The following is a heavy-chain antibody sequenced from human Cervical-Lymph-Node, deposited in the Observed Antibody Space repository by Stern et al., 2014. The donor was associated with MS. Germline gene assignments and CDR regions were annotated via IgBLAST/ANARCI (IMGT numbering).Heavy chain of an antibody. Sequence: QVTLKESGPALVKPTQTLTLTCAFSGFSLSSSGMCVSWIRQPPGKALEWLGLIHWDGDKYYNTSLKTRLTISKDTSKNQVVLTVTNMDPVDTAIYYCARLQTRGYTNGWGPFDYWGQGTLVTVSS. J-gene: IGHJ4*02. D-gene: IGHD6-19*01. V-gene: IGHV2-70*01. CDR2: IHWDGDK. CDR1: GFSLSSSGMC. CDR3: ARLQTRGYTNGWGPFDY.